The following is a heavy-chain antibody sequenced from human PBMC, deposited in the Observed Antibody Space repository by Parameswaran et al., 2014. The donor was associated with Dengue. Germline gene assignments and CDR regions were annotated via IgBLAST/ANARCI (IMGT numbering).Heavy chain of an antibody. CDR3: AKDLGYCSSTSCFDFDY. D-gene: IGHD2-2*01. CDR2: ISGSGGST. V-gene: IGHV3-23*01. CDR1: SNA. J-gene: IGHJ4*02. Sequence: SNARWIRQPPGKGLEWVSAISGSGGSTYYADSVKGRFTISRDNSKNTLYLQMNSLRAEDTAVYYCAKDLGYCSSTSCFDFDYWGQGTLVTVSS.